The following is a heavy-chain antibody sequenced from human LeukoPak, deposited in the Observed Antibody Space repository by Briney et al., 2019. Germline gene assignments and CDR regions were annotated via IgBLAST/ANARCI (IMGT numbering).Heavy chain of an antibody. CDR1: GGTIISYA. J-gene: IGHJ6*02. V-gene: IGHV1-69*13. CDR2: IIPIFGTA. D-gene: IGHD2-15*01. CDR3: ALGGSANYYYYGMDV. Sequence: ASVKVSCKASGGTIISYAISWVRQAPGQGLEWMGGIIPIFGTANYAQKFQGRVTITADESTSTAYMELSSLRSEDTAVYYCALGGSANYYYYGMDVWGQGTTVTVSS.